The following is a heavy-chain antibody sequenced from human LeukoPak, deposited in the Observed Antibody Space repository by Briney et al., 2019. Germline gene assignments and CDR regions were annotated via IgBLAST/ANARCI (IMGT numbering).Heavy chain of an antibody. CDR1: GFTFSSSW. V-gene: IGHV3-7*01. Sequence: PGGSLRLSCAASGFTFSSSWMSWVRQAPGKGLEWVASIRLDGSQKYYVDSAKGRFTISRDNAKNSLYLQMNSLRAEDTAVYYCARASPGYCSGGSCYSRVYYYYMDVWGKGTTVTVSS. CDR2: IRLDGSQK. D-gene: IGHD2-15*01. J-gene: IGHJ6*03. CDR3: ARASPGYCSGGSCYSRVYYYYMDV.